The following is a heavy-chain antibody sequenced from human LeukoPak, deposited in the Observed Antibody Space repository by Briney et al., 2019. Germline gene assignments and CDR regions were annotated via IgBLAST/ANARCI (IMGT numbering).Heavy chain of an antibody. CDR1: GGSFSGYY. V-gene: IGHV4-34*01. CDR2: INHSGGT. D-gene: IGHD2-21*02. J-gene: IGHJ3*02. CDR3: ARSYAYCGGDCYSPPNDAFDI. Sequence: PSETLSLTCAVYGGSFSGYYWSWIRQPPGKGLEWIGEINHSGGTNYNPSLKSRVTISVDTSKNQFSLKLSSVTAADTAVYYCARSYAYCGGDCYSPPNDAFDIWGQGTMVTVSS.